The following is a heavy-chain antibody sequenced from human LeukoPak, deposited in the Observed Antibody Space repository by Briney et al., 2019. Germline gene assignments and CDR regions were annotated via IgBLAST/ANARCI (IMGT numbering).Heavy chain of an antibody. Sequence: PGGSLRLSCAASGFTFSSYWMSWVRQAPGKGLEWVANIKQDGSEKYYVDSVKGRFTISRDNAKNSLYLQMNSLRAEDTAVYYCARGRPLWMVVAAPDYWGQGTLVTVSS. CDR3: ARGRPLWMVVAAPDY. CDR1: GFTFSSYW. D-gene: IGHD2-15*01. V-gene: IGHV3-7*01. CDR2: IKQDGSEK. J-gene: IGHJ4*02.